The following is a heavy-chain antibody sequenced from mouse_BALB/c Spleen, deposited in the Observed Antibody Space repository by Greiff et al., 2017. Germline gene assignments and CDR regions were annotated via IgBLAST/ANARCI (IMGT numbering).Heavy chain of an antibody. CDR1: GFPFSSYA. D-gene: IGHD3-2*01. Sequence: EVKLQESGGGLVKPGGSLKLSCAASGFPFSSYAMSWVRQTPEKRLEWVATISSGGSYTYYPDSVKGRFTISRDNAKNTLYLQMSSRRSEDTAMYYCARLDSSGPFAYWGQGTLVTVSA. CDR3: ARLDSSGPFAY. CDR2: ISSGGSYT. J-gene: IGHJ3*01. V-gene: IGHV5-9-3*01.